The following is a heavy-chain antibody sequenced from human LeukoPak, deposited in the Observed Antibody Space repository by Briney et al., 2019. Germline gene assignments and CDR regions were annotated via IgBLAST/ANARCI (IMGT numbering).Heavy chain of an antibody. V-gene: IGHV5-51*01. CDR3: ARHGLGSSWFGFDY. CDR2: IYPGDSDP. J-gene: IGHJ4*02. D-gene: IGHD6-13*01. CDR1: GYTFTTYW. Sequence: GESLKISCEGSGYTFTTYWICWVRQMPGKGLERVGIIYPGDSDPRYSPSFQGQVTISADKSISTAYLQWSSLKASDSAMYYCARHGLGSSWFGFDYWGQGTLVTVSS.